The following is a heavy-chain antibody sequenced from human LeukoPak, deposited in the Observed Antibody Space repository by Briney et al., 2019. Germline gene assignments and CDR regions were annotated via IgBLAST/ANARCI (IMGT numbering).Heavy chain of an antibody. V-gene: IGHV3-15*01. D-gene: IGHD2-2*01. CDR3: AAECPGASYPIDY. Sequence: GGSLRLSCAASGFDFINAWMSWVRQAPGKGLEWVGRIKRRADGETPEYTAPVNGRFTISRDDAKNTLYVQMNSLKTEDTAIYYCAAECPGASYPIDYWGQGALVTVSS. CDR2: IKRRADGETP. CDR1: GFDFINAW. J-gene: IGHJ4*02.